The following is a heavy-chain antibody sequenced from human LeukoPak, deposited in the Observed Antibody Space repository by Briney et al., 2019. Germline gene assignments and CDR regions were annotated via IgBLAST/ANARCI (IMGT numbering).Heavy chain of an antibody. J-gene: IGHJ6*02. D-gene: IGHD6-19*01. CDR3: ARLKAVAGTGRYYYYYGMDV. CDR2: IYYSGST. V-gene: IGHV4-59*08. CDR1: GGSISSYY. Sequence: KASETLSLTCTVSGGSISSYYWSWIRQPPGKGLEWIGYIYYSGSTNYNPSLKSRVTISVDTSKNQFSLKLSSVTAADTAVYYCARLKAVAGTGRYYYYYGMDVWGQGTTVTVSS.